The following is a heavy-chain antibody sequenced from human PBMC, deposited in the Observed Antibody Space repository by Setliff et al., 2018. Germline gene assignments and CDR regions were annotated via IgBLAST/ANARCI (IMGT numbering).Heavy chain of an antibody. CDR1: GASINSLSW. J-gene: IGHJ4*02. CDR3: ARGPGSSSWPGDYYFDY. V-gene: IGHV4-4*02. Sequence: SETLSLTCTVSGASINSLSWWSWVRQPPGKGLEWIGEIYHDGNDKYTPSVHYSPSLKSRVTISIDKSNNQFSLKLTSMTAADTAVYYCARGPGSSSWPGDYYFDYWGQGTLVTVSS. D-gene: IGHD6-13*01. CDR2: IYHDGND.